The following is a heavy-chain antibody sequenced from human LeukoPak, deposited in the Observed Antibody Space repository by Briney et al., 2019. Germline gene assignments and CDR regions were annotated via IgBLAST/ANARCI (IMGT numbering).Heavy chain of an antibody. J-gene: IGHJ1*01. CDR2: ISGSGGST. Sequence: GGSLRLSCAASGFTFSSYAMSRVRQAPGKGLEWVSAISGSGGSTYYADSVKGRFTISRDNSKNTLYLQMSSLRAEDTAVYYCAKFEEIRQLGHFQHWGQGTLVTVSS. CDR1: GFTFSSYA. CDR3: AKFEEIRQLGHFQH. D-gene: IGHD6-13*01. V-gene: IGHV3-23*01.